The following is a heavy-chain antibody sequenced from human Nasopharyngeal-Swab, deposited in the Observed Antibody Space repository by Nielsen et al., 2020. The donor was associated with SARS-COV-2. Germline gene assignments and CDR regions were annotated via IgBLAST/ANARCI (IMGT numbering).Heavy chain of an antibody. CDR1: GGSISSSSYY. J-gene: IGHJ3*02. CDR3: ATCGGSCYSDAFDI. Sequence: SETLSLTCTVSGGSISSSSYYWSWIRQPPGKGLEWIGEINHSGSTNYNPSLKSRVTISVDTSKNQFSLKLSSVTAADTAVYYCATCGGSCYSDAFDIWGQGTMVTVSS. CDR2: INHSGST. V-gene: IGHV4-39*07. D-gene: IGHD2-15*01.